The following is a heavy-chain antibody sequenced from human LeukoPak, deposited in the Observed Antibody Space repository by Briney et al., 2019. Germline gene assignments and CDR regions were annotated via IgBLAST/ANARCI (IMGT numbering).Heavy chain of an antibody. Sequence: PGGSMRLASAASGFTFSSYAMHWVRQAPGKGLEWVAVILYDGSHKYYADSVKGRFTISRDNSKNALYLQMNSLRAEDTAVYYCARVIGASCYDWGQGTLVTVSS. CDR2: ILYDGSHK. CDR1: GFTFSSYA. J-gene: IGHJ4*02. CDR3: ARVIGASCYD. V-gene: IGHV3-30-3*01. D-gene: IGHD2-15*01.